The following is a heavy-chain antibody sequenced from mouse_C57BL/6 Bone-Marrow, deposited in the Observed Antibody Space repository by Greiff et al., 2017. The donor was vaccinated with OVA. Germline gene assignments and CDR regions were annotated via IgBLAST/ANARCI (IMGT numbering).Heavy chain of an antibody. V-gene: IGHV5-12*01. CDR1: GFTFSDYY. Sequence: EVKLVESGGGLVQPGGSLKLSCAASGFTFSDYYMYWVRQTPEKRLEWVAYISNGGGSTYYPDTVKGRFTISRDNAKNTLYLQMSRLKSEDTAMYYCARQGTGWEAMDYWGQGTSVTVSS. D-gene: IGHD2-14*01. CDR3: ARQGTGWEAMDY. CDR2: ISNGGGST. J-gene: IGHJ4*01.